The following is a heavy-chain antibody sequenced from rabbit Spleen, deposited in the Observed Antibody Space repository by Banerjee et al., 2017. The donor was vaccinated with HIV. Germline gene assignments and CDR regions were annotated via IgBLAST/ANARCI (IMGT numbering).Heavy chain of an antibody. D-gene: IGHD1-1*01. V-gene: IGHV1S45*01. J-gene: IGHJ3*01. Sequence: QEQLVESGGGLVQPEGSLTLTCTASGFSFSSSYDICWVRQAPGKGLEWIGYIYSTIDYTYYASWAKGRFTISRASSTTVFLQMTSLTAADTATYFCARDLPDIIGWNFGFWGPGTLVTVS. CDR2: IYSTIDYT. CDR3: ARDLPDIIGWNFGF. CDR1: GFSFSSSYD.